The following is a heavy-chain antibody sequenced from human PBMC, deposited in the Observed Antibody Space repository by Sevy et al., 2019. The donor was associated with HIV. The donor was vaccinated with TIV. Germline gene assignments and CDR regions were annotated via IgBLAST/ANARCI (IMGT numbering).Heavy chain of an antibody. D-gene: IGHD1-26*01. CDR2: SYSDGST. Sequence: GGSLRLSCAASGFTVSDNYMSWVRQAPGKGLEWVSVSYSDGSTYYADSVKGRFTISRDNSKNTLYLQMNSLRAEDTAVYYCAKDPSGSYRGDDAFDIWGQGTMVTVSS. J-gene: IGHJ3*02. CDR1: GFTVSDNY. CDR3: AKDPSGSYRGDDAFDI. V-gene: IGHV3-53*05.